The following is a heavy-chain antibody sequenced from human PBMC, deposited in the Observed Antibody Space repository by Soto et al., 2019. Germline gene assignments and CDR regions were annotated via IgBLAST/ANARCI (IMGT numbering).Heavy chain of an antibody. CDR2: IKEDGSEK. CDR1: GFTLSTCW. Sequence: GGSLRLSCAASGFTLSTCWMNWVRQAPGKGLEWVANIKEDGSEKNYVDSVKGRFTISRDNAKNSLYLQMNSLRAEDTAVYYCAHSPGIYGSATYYDYYFGYWGQGTLVTVSS. D-gene: IGHD3-10*01. V-gene: IGHV3-7*01. CDR3: AHSPGIYGSATYYDYYFGY. J-gene: IGHJ4*02.